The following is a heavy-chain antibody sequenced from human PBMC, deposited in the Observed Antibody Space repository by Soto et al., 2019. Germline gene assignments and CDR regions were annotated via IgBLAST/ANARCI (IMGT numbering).Heavy chain of an antibody. CDR2: IYYTGRT. J-gene: IGHJ4*02. CDR1: GGSVTSGRYY. CDR3: ARSGAGSGWL. D-gene: IGHD6-19*01. Sequence: SETLSLTCTVSGGSVTSGRYYWSWSRQPPGKGLEWIGYIYYTGRTSYSSSLKSRVTISVDTPENQFSLKLSSVTAADTAKYYCARSGAGSGWLGGQGTQVTVSS. V-gene: IGHV4-61*01.